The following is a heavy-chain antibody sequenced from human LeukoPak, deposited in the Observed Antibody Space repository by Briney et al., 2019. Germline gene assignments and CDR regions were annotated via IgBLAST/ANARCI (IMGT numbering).Heavy chain of an antibody. CDR2: ISYDGSNK. CDR1: GFTFSSYG. CDR3: AKGNWGSPIDY. J-gene: IGHJ4*02. V-gene: IGHV3-30*18. Sequence: GGSLRLSCAASGFTFSSYGMHWVRQAPGKGLEWVAVISYDGSNKYYADSVKGRFTISRDNSKNTLYLQMNSLRPEDTAVYYCAKGNWGSPIDYWGQGTLVPVSS. D-gene: IGHD7-27*01.